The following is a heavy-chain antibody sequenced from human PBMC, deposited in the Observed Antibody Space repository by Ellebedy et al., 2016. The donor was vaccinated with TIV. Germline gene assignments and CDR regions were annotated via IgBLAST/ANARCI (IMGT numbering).Heavy chain of an antibody. D-gene: IGHD3-3*01. J-gene: IGHJ6*02. CDR2: ISGSGGST. CDR3: AKDIFGALRCGMDV. CDR1: GFTFSSYA. Sequence: GGSLRLSXAASGFTFSSYAMSWVRQAPGKGLEWVSAISGSGGSTYYADSVKGRFTISRDNSKNTLYLQMNSLRAEDTALYYCAKDIFGALRCGMDVWGQGTTVTVSS. V-gene: IGHV3-23*01.